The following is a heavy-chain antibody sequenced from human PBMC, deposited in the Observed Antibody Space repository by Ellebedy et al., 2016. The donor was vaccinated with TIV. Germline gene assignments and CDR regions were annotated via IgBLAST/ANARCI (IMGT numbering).Heavy chain of an antibody. CDR3: ARGLSSGWYEYFQH. J-gene: IGHJ1*01. V-gene: IGHV4-34*01. CDR1: GGSFSGYY. CDR2: INHSGST. D-gene: IGHD6-19*01. Sequence: SETLSLTCAVYGGSFSGYYWSWIRQPPGMGLEWIGEINHSGSTNYNPSLKSRVTISVDTSKNQFSLKLSSVTAADTAVYYCARGLSSGWYEYFQHWGQGTLVTVSS.